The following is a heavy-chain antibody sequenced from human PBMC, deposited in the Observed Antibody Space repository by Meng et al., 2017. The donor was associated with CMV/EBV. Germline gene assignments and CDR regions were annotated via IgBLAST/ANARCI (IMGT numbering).Heavy chain of an antibody. CDR2: ISSSSSYI. CDR1: GFTFSSYS. D-gene: IGHD6-6*01. Sequence: GESLKISCAASGFTFSSYSMNWVRQAPGKGLEWVSSISSSSSYIYYADSVKGRFTISRDNAKNSLYLQMNSLRAEDTAVYYCARVRFFGSSSPYDAFDIWGQGTMVTVSS. J-gene: IGHJ3*02. V-gene: IGHV3-21*01. CDR3: ARVRFFGSSSPYDAFDI.